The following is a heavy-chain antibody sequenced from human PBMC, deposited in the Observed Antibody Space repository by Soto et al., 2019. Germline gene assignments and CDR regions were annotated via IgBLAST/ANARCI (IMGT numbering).Heavy chain of an antibody. V-gene: IGHV3-33*01. CDR2: IWYDGSNK. CDR1: GFTFSSYG. Sequence: QVQLVESGGGVVQPGRSLRLSCAASGFTFSSYGMHWVRQAPGKGLEWVAVIWYDGSNKYYADSVKGRFTISRDNSKNTLYLQMNSLRAEDRAVYYCACNYYDSSGYSWYFDLWGRGTLVTVSS. D-gene: IGHD3-22*01. J-gene: IGHJ2*01. CDR3: ACNYYDSSGYSWYFDL.